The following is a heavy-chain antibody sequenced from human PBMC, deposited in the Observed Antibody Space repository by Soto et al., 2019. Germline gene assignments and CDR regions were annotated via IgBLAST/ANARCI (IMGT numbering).Heavy chain of an antibody. CDR1: GYSFTSYW. CDR3: ARYSSGWPYYFDY. J-gene: IGHJ4*02. Sequence: GESLKISCKGSGYSFTSYWIAWVRHMPWKGLEWMGIIYLSDSDTRYSPSFQGRVTISADKSISTAYLQWSSLKASDTAMYYCARYSSGWPYYFDYWGQGTLVTVSS. CDR2: IYLSDSDT. D-gene: IGHD6-19*01. V-gene: IGHV5-51*01.